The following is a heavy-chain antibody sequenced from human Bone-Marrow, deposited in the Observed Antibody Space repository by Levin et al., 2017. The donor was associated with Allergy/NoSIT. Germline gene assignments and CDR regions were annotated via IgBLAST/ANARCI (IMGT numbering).Heavy chain of an antibody. CDR2: MYHSGSS. D-gene: IGHD2-15*01. V-gene: IGHV4-4*02. CDR3: GRAPLTSLDIVVVVAATPYFDY. Sequence: SETLSLTCAVSGGSISSSHWWSWVRQPPGTGLEWIGEMYHSGSSNYNPSLKSRVTISVDKSKNQFSLKLSSVTAADTAVYYCGRAPLTSLDIVVVVAATPYFDYWGQGTLVTVSS. J-gene: IGHJ4*02. CDR1: GGSISSSHW.